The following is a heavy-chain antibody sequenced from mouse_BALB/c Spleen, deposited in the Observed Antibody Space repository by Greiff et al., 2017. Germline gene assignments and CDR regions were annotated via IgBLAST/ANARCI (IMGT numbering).Heavy chain of an antibody. CDR2: IDPANGNT. CDR1: GFNIKDTY. V-gene: IGHV14-3*02. J-gene: IGHJ4*01. CDR3: ARPRLYAMDY. Sequence: VHVKQSGAELVKPGASVKLSCTASGFNIKDTYMHWVKQRPEQGLEWIGRIDPANGNTKYDPKFQGKATITADTSSTTAYLQLSSLTSEDTAVYYCARPRLYAMDYWGQGTSVTVSS. D-gene: IGHD2-13*01.